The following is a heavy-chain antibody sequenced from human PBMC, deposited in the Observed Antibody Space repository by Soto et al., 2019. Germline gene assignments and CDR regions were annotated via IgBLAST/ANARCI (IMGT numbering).Heavy chain of an antibody. CDR1: GGTFSSYT. D-gene: IGHD6-13*01. J-gene: IGHJ5*02. Sequence: QVQLVQSGAEVKKPGSSVKVSCKASGGTFSSYTISWVRQAPGQGLEWMGRIIPILGIANYAQKFQRRVTIIXDKSTSTAYMELSSLRSEDTAVYYCARDESSSFTAWGQGTLVTVSS. V-gene: IGHV1-69*08. CDR2: IIPILGIA. CDR3: ARDESSSFTA.